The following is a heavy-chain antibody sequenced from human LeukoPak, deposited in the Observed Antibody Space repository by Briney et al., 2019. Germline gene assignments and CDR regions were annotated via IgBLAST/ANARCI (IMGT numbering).Heavy chain of an antibody. J-gene: IGHJ4*02. CDR2: ISYSGIT. D-gene: IGHD5-12*01. CDR1: GDSISSYY. Sequence: PSETLSLTCTVSGDSISSYYWTWIRQPPGKGLEWIAYISYSGITNYNPSLKNRVTISLDTSKNQFSLRLSSVTTADTAVYYCAREGGYSGYLDYWGQGTLVTVSS. V-gene: IGHV4-59*01. CDR3: AREGGYSGYLDY.